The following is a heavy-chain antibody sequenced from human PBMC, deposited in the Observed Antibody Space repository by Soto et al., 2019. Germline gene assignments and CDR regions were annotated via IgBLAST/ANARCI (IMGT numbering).Heavy chain of an antibody. D-gene: IGHD3-22*01. CDR2: ISSSSSYI. Sequence: EVQLVESGGGLVKPGGSPRLSCAASGFTFSSYSMNWVRQAPGKGLEWVSSISSSSSYIYYADSVKGRFTISRDNAKNSLYLQMNSLRAEDTAVYYCARDPTYYDSSGPGAPDTFDIWGQGTMVTVSS. V-gene: IGHV3-21*01. CDR3: ARDPTYYDSSGPGAPDTFDI. CDR1: GFTFSSYS. J-gene: IGHJ3*02.